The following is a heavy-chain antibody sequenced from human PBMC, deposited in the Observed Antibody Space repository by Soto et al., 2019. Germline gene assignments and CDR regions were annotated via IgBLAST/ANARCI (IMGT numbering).Heavy chain of an antibody. V-gene: IGHV3-23*01. Sequence: GGSLRLSCAASGFTFSSYAMSWVRQAPGKGLEWVSAISGSGGSTYYADSVKGRFTISRDNSKNTLYLQMNSLRAEDTAVYYCAKDDLWGSSWYTYYYYGMDVWGQGTTVTVSS. CDR3: AKDDLWGSSWYTYYYYGMDV. CDR1: GFTFSSYA. J-gene: IGHJ6*02. CDR2: ISGSGGST. D-gene: IGHD6-13*01.